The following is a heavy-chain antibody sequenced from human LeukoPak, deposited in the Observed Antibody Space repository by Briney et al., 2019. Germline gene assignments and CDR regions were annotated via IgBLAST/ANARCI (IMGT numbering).Heavy chain of an antibody. D-gene: IGHD6-13*01. CDR1: GDSVSSNIAA. CDR2: TYYRSKWYN. Sequence: SQTLSLTCANSGDSVSSNIAAWNWIRQSPSRGLEWLGRTYYRSKWYNDYAVSVKSRITINPDTSKNQFSLQLNSVTPEDTAVYYCARESGIAAAGTPRSVVWFDPWGQGTLVTVSS. V-gene: IGHV6-1*01. CDR3: ARESGIAAAGTPRSVVWFDP. J-gene: IGHJ5*02.